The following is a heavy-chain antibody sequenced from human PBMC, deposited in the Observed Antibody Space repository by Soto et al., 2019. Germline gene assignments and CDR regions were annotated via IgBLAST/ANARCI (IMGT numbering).Heavy chain of an antibody. V-gene: IGHV3-11*01. CDR2: ISSSGSTI. J-gene: IGHJ6*02. Sequence: SLRLSCAASGFTFSDYYMSWIRPAPGKGLEWVSYISSSGSTIYYADSVKGRFTISRDNAKNSLYLQMNSLRAEDTAVYYCARGDERITMVRGVIMGDYYYGMDVWGQGTTVTVSS. D-gene: IGHD3-10*01. CDR1: GFTFSDYY. CDR3: ARGDERITMVRGVIMGDYYYGMDV.